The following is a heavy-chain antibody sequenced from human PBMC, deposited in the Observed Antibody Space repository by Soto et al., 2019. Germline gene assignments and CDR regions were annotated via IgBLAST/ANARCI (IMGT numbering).Heavy chain of an antibody. J-gene: IGHJ6*02. D-gene: IGHD5-18*01. Sequence: ASVKVSCKASGYTFTSYDINWVRQATGQGLEYLGWMNPNSGNTGYVQKFQGRVTMTRDTSTSTVYMELSSLRSEDTAVYYCARDREIQLWLPFYYYGMDVWGQGTTVTISS. CDR3: ARDREIQLWLPFYYYGMDV. CDR2: MNPNSGNT. V-gene: IGHV1-8*01. CDR1: GYTFTSYD.